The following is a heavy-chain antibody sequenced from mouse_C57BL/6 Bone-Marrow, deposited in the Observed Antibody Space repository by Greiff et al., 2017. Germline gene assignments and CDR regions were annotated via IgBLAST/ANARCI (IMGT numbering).Heavy chain of an antibody. V-gene: IGHV14-4*01. J-gene: IGHJ2*01. D-gene: IGHD2-3*01. CDR3: SSFDGNYFDF. Sequence: VQLQQSGAELVRPGASVKLSCTASGFNIKDDYIHWVKQRPEQGLEWIGWIDPEIGDTKYASKFQGKAIITSDTSSNTAYLQRSSLTSEDTAVYYCSSFDGNYFDFWGQGTPLTVAS. CDR2: IDPEIGDT. CDR1: GFNIKDDY.